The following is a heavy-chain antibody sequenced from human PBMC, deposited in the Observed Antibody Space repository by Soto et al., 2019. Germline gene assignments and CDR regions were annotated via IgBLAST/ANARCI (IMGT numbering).Heavy chain of an antibody. CDR3: ARGRGYSYGKPLGY. CDR1: GGSFSGYY. CDR2: INHSGST. V-gene: IGHV4-34*01. Sequence: PSETLSLNCAVYGGSFSGYYWSWIRQPPGKGLEWIGEINHSGSTNYNPSLKSRVTISVDTSKNQFSLKLSSVTAADTAVYYCARGRGYSYGKPLGYWGQGTPVTVSS. D-gene: IGHD5-18*01. J-gene: IGHJ4*02.